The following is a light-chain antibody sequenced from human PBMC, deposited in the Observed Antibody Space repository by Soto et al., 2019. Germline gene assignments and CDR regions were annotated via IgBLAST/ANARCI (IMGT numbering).Light chain of an antibody. J-gene: IGKJ1*01. Sequence: EIVLTQSPGTLSLSPGERATVSCRARQSVSSSYLAWYQQRPGQAPRLLIYGASIRATGIPDRFSGSGSGTDFTLTISRLEPEDFAVYFCQQHGSSPWTFGQGTKVDIK. CDR3: QQHGSSPWT. V-gene: IGKV3-20*01. CDR1: QSVSSSY. CDR2: GAS.